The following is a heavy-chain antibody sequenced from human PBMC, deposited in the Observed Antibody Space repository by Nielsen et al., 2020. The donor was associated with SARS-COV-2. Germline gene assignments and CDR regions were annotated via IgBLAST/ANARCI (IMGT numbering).Heavy chain of an antibody. J-gene: IGHJ4*02. CDR2: IWYDGSNK. D-gene: IGHD3-22*01. Sequence: GESLKISCAASGFTFSSYGMHWVRQAPGKGLEWVAVIWYDGSNKYYADSVKGRFTISRDNSKNTLYLQMNSLRAEDTAVYYCARGDSSGSLDWGQGTLVTVSS. CDR1: GFTFSSYG. V-gene: IGHV3-33*01. CDR3: ARGDSSGSLD.